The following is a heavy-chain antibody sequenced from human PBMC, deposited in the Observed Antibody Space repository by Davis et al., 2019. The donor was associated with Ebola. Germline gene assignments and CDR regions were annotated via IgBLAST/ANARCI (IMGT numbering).Heavy chain of an antibody. CDR3: TRGAPTGGYLFDV. V-gene: IGHV3-15*01. CDR2: IKSKPDGETT. D-gene: IGHD2-8*02. Sequence: GESLKISCEASGFTFRKAWMSWVRQAPGKGLEWVGRIKSKPDGETTDYAAPVRGRFTISRDDSENTLYLQMSSLKTEDSAVYYCTRGAPTGGYLFDVWGQGTLVTVSS. J-gene: IGHJ4*02. CDR1: GFTFRKAW.